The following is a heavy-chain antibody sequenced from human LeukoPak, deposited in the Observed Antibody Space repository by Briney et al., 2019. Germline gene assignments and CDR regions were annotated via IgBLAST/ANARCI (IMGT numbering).Heavy chain of an antibody. D-gene: IGHD3-9*01. J-gene: IGHJ4*02. CDR2: ITGSGGTT. V-gene: IGHV3-23*01. CDR3: AKGKRGYSDILTGPALGY. Sequence: GGSLRLSCAASGFTFSSFAMNWVRQAPGKGLEWVSGITGSGGTTDYADSVRGRFTISRDNSKSTLYLQMNSLRAEDTAVYFCAKGKRGYSDILTGPALGYWGQGTLVTVSS. CDR1: GFTFSSFA.